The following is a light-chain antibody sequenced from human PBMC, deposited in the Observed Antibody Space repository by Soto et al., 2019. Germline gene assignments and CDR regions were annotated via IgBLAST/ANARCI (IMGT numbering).Light chain of an antibody. CDR2: GAS. V-gene: IGKV3-15*01. Sequence: EIVMTQSPATLSVSPGERATLSCRASQSVNINLAWYQQKPGQAPRLLIYGASTRATGIPARFSGSGSGTEFTLTINSLQSEDFAVYYCQHYNNWPPWTFGQGTKVEIK. CDR3: QHYNNWPPWT. CDR1: QSVNIN. J-gene: IGKJ1*01.